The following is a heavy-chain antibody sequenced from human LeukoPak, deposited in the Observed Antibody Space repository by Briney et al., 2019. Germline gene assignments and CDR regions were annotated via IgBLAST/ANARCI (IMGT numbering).Heavy chain of an antibody. CDR3: AKDKGYGSGSPSFDY. D-gene: IGHD3-10*01. Sequence: HSGRSLRLSCAASGFTLDNYGMGWGRHARGKGREWGSAISWNSGSIIYAESVKGRFNISRDNAKNSLYVQMNSLRAEDTALYYCAKDKGYGSGSPSFDYCGQGTLVTVSS. V-gene: IGHV3-9*01. J-gene: IGHJ4*02. CDR1: GFTLDNYG. CDR2: ISWNSGSI.